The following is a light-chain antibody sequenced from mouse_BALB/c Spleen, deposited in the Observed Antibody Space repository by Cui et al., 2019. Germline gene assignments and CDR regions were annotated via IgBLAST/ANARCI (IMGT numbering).Light chain of an antibody. Sequence: QIVLTQSPAIMSASLGERVTVTCTASSSVSSSYLHWYQQKPGSSPKLWIYSTSNLASGVPARFSGSGSGTSYSLTISSMEAEDAATYYCHQYHRSPFTFGSGTKLEIK. CDR3: HQYHRSPFT. CDR2: STS. J-gene: IGKJ4*01. CDR1: SSVSSSY. V-gene: IGKV4-74*01.